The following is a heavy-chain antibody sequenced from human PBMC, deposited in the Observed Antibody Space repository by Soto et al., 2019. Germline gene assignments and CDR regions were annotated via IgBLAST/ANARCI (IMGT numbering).Heavy chain of an antibody. Sequence: ASVKVSCKASGGTFSSYAISWVRQAPGQGLEWMVGLIPIFGTANYAQKFQGRVTITADESPIPAYMDLSVLRSEDTAVYYCAGECCGGDCSITWFEPWGQGTLVTGSS. J-gene: IGHJ5*01. CDR2: LIPIFGTA. CDR3: AGECCGGDCSITWFEP. D-gene: IGHD2-21*02. V-gene: IGHV1-69*13. CDR1: GGTFSSYA.